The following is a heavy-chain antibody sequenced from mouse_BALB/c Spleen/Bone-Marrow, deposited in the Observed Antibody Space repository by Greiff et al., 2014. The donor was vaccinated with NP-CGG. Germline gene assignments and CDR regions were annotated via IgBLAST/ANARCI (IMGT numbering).Heavy chain of an antibody. Sequence: EVMLVESGGGLVKPGGSLKLSCAASGFPFSDYYMYWVRQTPEKRLGGVATISDGGSYTYYPDSVKGRFTISRDNAKNNLYLQMSSLKSEDTAMYYCARDLITTATSFAYWGQGTLVTVSA. CDR3: ARDLITTATSFAY. D-gene: IGHD1-2*01. V-gene: IGHV5-4*02. CDR1: GFPFSDYY. CDR2: ISDGGSYT. J-gene: IGHJ3*01.